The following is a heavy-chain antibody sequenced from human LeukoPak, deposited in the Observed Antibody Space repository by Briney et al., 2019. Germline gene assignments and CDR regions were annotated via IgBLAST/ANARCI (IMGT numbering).Heavy chain of an antibody. CDR1: GFTFSTYN. CDR3: ARDAGRRGWFDP. Sequence: GGSLRLSCAASGFTFSTYNMNWVRHAPGKGLEWISSITSSSSYIYYADSVKGRFTISRDNAKNSLYLQMNSLRAEDTAVYYCARDAGRRGWFDPWGQGTLVTVSS. D-gene: IGHD1-26*01. V-gene: IGHV3-21*01. CDR2: ITSSSSYI. J-gene: IGHJ5*02.